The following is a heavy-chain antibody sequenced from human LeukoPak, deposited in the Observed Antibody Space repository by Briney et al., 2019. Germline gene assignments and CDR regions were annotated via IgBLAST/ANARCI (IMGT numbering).Heavy chain of an antibody. D-gene: IGHD2-21*02. CDR1: GGSISSYY. V-gene: IGHV4-59*08. CDR3: ARQRSTAIDY. CDR2: IYYSGST. J-gene: IGHJ4*02. Sequence: PSETLSLTCTVSGGSISSYYWSWIRQPPGKGLEWIGYIYYSGSTNYNPSLKSRVTISIDTSKNQFSLHPSSVTATDTAVYFCARQRSTAIDYWGQGILVTVSS.